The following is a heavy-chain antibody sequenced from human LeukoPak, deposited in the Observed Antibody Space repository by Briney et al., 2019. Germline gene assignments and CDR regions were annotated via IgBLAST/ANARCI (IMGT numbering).Heavy chain of an antibody. V-gene: IGHV3-21*06. CDR3: AKPRTNDYGGNFDC. CDR1: GFTFSSYI. CDR2: ISISSSYSSYT. D-gene: IGHD4-23*01. Sequence: GGSLRLSCPSSGFTFSSYIMNWVRQAPGKGGEGVSSISISSSYSSYTYYADSVKGRFTISRDNAKSSLYLQMDSLRAEDTAVYYCAKPRTNDYGGNFDCWGQGTRVTVSS. J-gene: IGHJ4*02.